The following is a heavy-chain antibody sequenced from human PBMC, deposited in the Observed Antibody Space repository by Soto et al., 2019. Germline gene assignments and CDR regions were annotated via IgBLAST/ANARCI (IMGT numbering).Heavy chain of an antibody. Sequence: EVQLLESGGGLVQPGGSLRLSCAASGITISNYPMSWVRQAPGKGLDWVSGISGSGDRTYYADSAKDRFTISKDISRNSLSLQLDSLGVEDTAVYFCVKDDGGYPSTAPHWGQGTLVTVSS. CDR1: GITISNYP. D-gene: IGHD3-22*01. CDR2: ISGSGDRT. J-gene: IGHJ4*02. V-gene: IGHV3-23*01. CDR3: VKDDGGYPSTAPH.